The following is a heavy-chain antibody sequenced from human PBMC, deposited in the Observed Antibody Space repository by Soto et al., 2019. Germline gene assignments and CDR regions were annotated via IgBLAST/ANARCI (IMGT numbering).Heavy chain of an antibody. CDR1: GYTLTELS. Sequence: GASVKVSCKVSGYTLTELSMHWVRQGPGKGLEWMGGFDPEDGETIYAQKFQGRVTMTEDTSTDTAYMELSSLGYEDTAVYYCGRESLSGNTYYYDSSGPGPYYYYGMDVWGQGTTVTVSS. CDR3: GRESLSGNTYYYDSSGPGPYYYYGMDV. J-gene: IGHJ6*02. V-gene: IGHV1-24*01. D-gene: IGHD3-22*01. CDR2: FDPEDGET.